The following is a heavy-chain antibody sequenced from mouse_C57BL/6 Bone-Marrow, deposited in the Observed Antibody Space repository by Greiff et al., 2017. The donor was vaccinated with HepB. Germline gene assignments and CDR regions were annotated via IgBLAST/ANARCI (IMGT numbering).Heavy chain of an antibody. V-gene: IGHV1-55*01. CDR3: ARRIITTVVDDY. J-gene: IGHJ2*01. Sequence: VQLQQPGAELVKPGASVKMSCKASGYTFTSYWITWVKQRPGQGLEWIGDIYIGNGYTEYNEKFKGKATLTSDTSSSTAYMQLSSLTSEDSAIYFCARRIITTVVDDYWGQGTTLTVSS. CDR2: IYIGNGYT. CDR1: GYTFTSYW. D-gene: IGHD1-1*01.